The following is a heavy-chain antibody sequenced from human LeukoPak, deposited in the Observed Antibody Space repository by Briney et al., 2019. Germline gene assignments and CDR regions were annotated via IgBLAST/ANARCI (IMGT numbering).Heavy chain of an antibody. CDR1: GGSVSSHY. D-gene: IGHD3-22*01. J-gene: IGHJ5*02. CDR3: VGEWRGGYYDSSGPNWFDP. Sequence: PSETLSLTCTVSGGSVSSHYWSWIRQPPGKGLEWIGYIYYSGTTNYNPSLKSRVTIGVDTSKNQFSLKLTAVTAADTAVYYCVGEWRGGYYDSSGPNWFDPWGQGTLVTVSS. CDR2: IYYSGTT. V-gene: IGHV4-4*08.